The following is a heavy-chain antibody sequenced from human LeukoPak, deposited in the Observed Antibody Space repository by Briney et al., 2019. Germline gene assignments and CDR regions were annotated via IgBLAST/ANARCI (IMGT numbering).Heavy chain of an antibody. CDR2: ISSSGSTI. J-gene: IGHJ6*03. CDR1: GFTFSDYY. V-gene: IGHV3-11*04. CDR3: ARDRRKQLVFPTYYYYYYMDV. D-gene: IGHD6-6*01. Sequence: GGSLRLSCAASGFTFSDYYMSWIRQAPGKGLEWVSYISSSGSTIYYADSVKGRFTISRDNAKNSLYLQMNSLRAEDTAVYYCARDRRKQLVFPTYYYYYYMDVWGKGTTVTVSS.